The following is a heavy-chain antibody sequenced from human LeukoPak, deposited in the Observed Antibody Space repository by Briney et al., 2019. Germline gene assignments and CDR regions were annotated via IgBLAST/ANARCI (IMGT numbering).Heavy chain of an antibody. CDR3: ANLNAPYWGNFDY. V-gene: IGHV3-23*01. CDR1: GFTFSSYW. CDR2: ISGSGGST. D-gene: IGHD3-16*01. J-gene: IGHJ4*02. Sequence: GGPLRLSCAASGFTFSSYWMSWVRQAPGKGLEWVSAISGSGGSTYYADSVKGRFTISRDNSKSTLYLQMNSLRAEDTAVYYCANLNAPYWGNFDYWGQGTLVTVSS.